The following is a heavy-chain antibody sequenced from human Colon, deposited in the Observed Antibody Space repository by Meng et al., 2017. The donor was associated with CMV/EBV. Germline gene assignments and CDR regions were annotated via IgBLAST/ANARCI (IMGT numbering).Heavy chain of an antibody. CDR3: VRESWYFDF. Sequence: QVQLVQSGNAVTKPGASVKVSCKTSGYTFTANHLHWVRQAPGQGLEWMGWIYPQDGGTYFAQKFQDRVTLTRDTSITTAYMELSGLTSDDTAIYYCVRESWYFDFWGEGTLVTVSS. D-gene: IGHD6-13*01. CDR2: IYPQDGGT. CDR1: GYTFTANH. J-gene: IGHJ4*02. V-gene: IGHV1-2*02.